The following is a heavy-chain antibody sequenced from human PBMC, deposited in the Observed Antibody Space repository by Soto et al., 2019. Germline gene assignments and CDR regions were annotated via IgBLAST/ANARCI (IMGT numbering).Heavy chain of an antibody. CDR1: GGSISNYY. J-gene: IGHJ5*02. Sequence: SETLSLSCTVSGGSISNYYWTWVRQPPGKGLEWIGYVYYSGSTNYNPSLESRVTISIDASKNQFSLKMKSVPAADTAVYYCVRDCLLTGVDPWGQGALVTVSS. V-gene: IGHV4-59*01. CDR3: VRDCLLTGVDP. CDR2: VYYSGST. D-gene: IGHD3-9*01.